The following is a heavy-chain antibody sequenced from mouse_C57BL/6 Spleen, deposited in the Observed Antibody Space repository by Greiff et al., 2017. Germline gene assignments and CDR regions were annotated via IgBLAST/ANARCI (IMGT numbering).Heavy chain of an antibody. CDR3: ATAENYGYWYFDD. Sequence: VKLQESGAELMKPGASVKLSCKATGYTFTGYWIEWVKQRPGHGLEWIGEILPGSGSTNYNEKFKGKATFTADTSSNTAYMQLSSLTPEDTAIYYCATAENYGYWYFDDWGKGTTVTVSS. CDR1: GYTFTGYW. J-gene: IGHJ1*03. CDR2: ILPGSGST. V-gene: IGHV1-9*01. D-gene: IGHD1-1*01.